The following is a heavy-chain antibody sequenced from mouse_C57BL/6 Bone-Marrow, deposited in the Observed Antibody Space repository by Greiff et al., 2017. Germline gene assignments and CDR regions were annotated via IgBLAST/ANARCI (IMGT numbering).Heavy chain of an antibody. V-gene: IGHV5-17*01. CDR1: GFTFSDYG. CDR3: ARRDLLLDY. Sequence: EVHLVESGGGLVKPGGSLKLSCAASGFTFSDYGMHWVRQAPEKGLEWVAYISSGSSTIYYADTVKGRFTISRDNAKNTLFLQMTSLRSEDTAMYYCARRDLLLDYWGQGTTLTVSS. D-gene: IGHD2-1*01. CDR2: ISSGSSTI. J-gene: IGHJ2*01.